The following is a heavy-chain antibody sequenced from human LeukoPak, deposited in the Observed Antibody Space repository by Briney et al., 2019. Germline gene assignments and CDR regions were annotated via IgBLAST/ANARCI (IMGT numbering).Heavy chain of an antibody. CDR3: AKGHYYGSGGVYYYYGMDV. J-gene: IGHJ6*02. CDR1: GGSFSGYY. CDR2: INHSGST. Sequence: PSETLSLTCAVYGGSFSGYYWSWIRQPPGKGLEWIGEINHSGSTNYNPSLKSRVTISVDTSKNQFSLKLSSVTAADTAVYYCAKGHYYGSGGVYYYYGMDVWGQGTTVTVSS. D-gene: IGHD3-10*01. V-gene: IGHV4-34*01.